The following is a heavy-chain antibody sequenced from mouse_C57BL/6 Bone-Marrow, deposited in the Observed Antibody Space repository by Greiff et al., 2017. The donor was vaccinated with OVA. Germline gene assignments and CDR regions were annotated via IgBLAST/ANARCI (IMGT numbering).Heavy chain of an antibody. CDR2: ISDGGSYT. CDR3: ARGYFDV. Sequence: EVQGVESGGGLVKPGGSLKLSCAASGFTFSSYAMSWVRQTPEKRLEWVATISDGGSYTYYPDNVKGRFTISRGNAKNNLYLQMSHLKSEDTAMYYCARGYFDVWGTGTTVTVSS. CDR1: GFTFSSYA. V-gene: IGHV5-4*01. J-gene: IGHJ1*03.